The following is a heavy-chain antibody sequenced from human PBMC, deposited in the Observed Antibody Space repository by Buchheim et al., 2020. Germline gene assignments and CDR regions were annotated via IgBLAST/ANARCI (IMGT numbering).Heavy chain of an antibody. CDR2: ISSSGSTI. V-gene: IGHV3-48*03. CDR1: GFTFSSYE. Sequence: EVQLVESGGGLVQPGGSLRLSCAASGFTFSSYEMNWVRQAPGKGLEWVSYISSSGSTIYYADSVKGRFTISRDNAKNSQYLQMNSLRAEDTAVYYCARDPRIRGSGRTNYYYYGMDVWGQGTT. D-gene: IGHD3-10*01. CDR3: ARDPRIRGSGRTNYYYYGMDV. J-gene: IGHJ6*02.